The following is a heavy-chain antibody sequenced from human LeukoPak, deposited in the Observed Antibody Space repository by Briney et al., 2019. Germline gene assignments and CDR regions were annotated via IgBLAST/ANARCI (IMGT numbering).Heavy chain of an antibody. CDR1: GGSFSGYY. CDR2: INHSGST. CDR3: ARHQYRGRSPYNWFDP. D-gene: IGHD6-6*01. V-gene: IGHV4-34*01. Sequence: SETLSLTCAVYGGSFSGYYWSWIRQPPGKGLEWIGEINHSGSTNYNPSLKSRVTISVDTSKNQFSLKLSSVTAADTAVYYCARHQYRGRSPYNWFDPWGQGTLVTVSS. J-gene: IGHJ5*02.